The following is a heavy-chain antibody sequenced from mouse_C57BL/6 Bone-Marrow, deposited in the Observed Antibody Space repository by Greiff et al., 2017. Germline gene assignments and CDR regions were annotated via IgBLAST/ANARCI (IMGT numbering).Heavy chain of an antibody. V-gene: IGHV3-8*02. CDR3: ARLDGNYRYFDV. CDR1: GDSITSGY. D-gene: IGHD2-1*01. Sequence: EVQLMESGPSLVKPSQTLSLTCSVPGDSITSGYWNWLRKFPGNKLEYMGYISYSGSTYYKPSPKSRISITRDTSKNQYYLQLNSVTTEDTATYYCARLDGNYRYFDVWGAGTTVTVSS. CDR2: ISYSGST. J-gene: IGHJ1*01.